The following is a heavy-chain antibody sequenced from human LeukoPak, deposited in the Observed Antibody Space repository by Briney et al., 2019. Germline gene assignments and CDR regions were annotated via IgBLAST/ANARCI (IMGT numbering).Heavy chain of an antibody. Sequence: GGSLRLSCAASGLTFSSYAMSWVRQAPGKGLEWVSGISGSGSSTYYADSVKGRFTISRDKSKNTLYLQMSSLRADDTAVYYCAKDGRPNDVVVTVTLDYWGQGTLVTVSS. CDR2: ISGSGSST. D-gene: IGHD2-21*02. CDR3: AKDGRPNDVVVTVTLDY. V-gene: IGHV3-23*01. J-gene: IGHJ4*02. CDR1: GLTFSSYA.